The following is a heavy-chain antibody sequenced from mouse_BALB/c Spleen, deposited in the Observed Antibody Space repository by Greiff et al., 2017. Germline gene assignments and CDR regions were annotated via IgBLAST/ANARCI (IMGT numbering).Heavy chain of an antibody. CDR1: GYTFTSYW. CDR3: TTHYYGSSSFAY. V-gene: IGHV1-5*01. J-gene: IGHJ3*01. D-gene: IGHD1-1*01. CDR2: IYPGNSDT. Sequence: VQLQQSGTVLARPGASVKMSCKASGYTFTSYWMHWVKQRPGQGLECIGAIYPGNSDTSYNQKFKGKAKLTAVTSTSTAYMELSSLTNEDSAVYYCTTHYYGSSSFAYWGQGTLVTVSA.